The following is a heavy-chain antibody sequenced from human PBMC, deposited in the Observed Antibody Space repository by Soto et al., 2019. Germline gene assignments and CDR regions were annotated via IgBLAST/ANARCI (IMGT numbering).Heavy chain of an antibody. V-gene: IGHV3-21*06. CDR2: ISSTTNYI. CDR3: ARESEDLTSNFDY. J-gene: IGHJ4*02. CDR1: GFTLTRYS. Sequence: PGGSLRLSCAGSGFTLTRYSMNWVRQAPGKGLEWVSSISSTTNYIYYGDSMKGRFTISRDNAKNSLYLEMNSLRAEDTAVYYCARESEDLTSNFDYWGQGTLVTVSS.